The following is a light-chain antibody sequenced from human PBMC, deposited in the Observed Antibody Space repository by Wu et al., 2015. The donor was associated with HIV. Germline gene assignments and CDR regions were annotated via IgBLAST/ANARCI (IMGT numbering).Light chain of an antibody. CDR1: QSISNW. Sequence: DIQMTQSPSTQSASVGDRVTITCRASQSISNWLAWYQQKPGKAPKLLIYKASSLERGVPSRFSGSGSGTEFTLTISSLQPDDFATYYCQQYNTYLRTFGQGTKVEIK. J-gene: IGKJ1*01. CDR3: QQYNTYLRT. CDR2: KAS. V-gene: IGKV1-5*03.